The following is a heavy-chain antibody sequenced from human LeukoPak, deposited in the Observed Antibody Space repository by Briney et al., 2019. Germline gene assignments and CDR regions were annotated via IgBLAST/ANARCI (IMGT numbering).Heavy chain of an antibody. J-gene: IGHJ4*02. CDR1: GGSISSGGYY. CDR2: IYYSGST. V-gene: IGHV4-31*03. Sequence: KPSETLSLTCTVSGGSISSGGYYWSWIRQHPGKGLEWIGYIYYSGSTYYNPSLKSRVTISVDTSKNQFSLKLSSVTAADTAVYYCASSYYDSSGYYPPDYWGQGTLVTVSS. CDR3: ASSYYDSSGYYPPDY. D-gene: IGHD3-22*01.